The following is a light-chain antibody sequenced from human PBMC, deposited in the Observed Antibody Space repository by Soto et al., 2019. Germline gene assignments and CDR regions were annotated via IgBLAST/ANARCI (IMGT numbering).Light chain of an antibody. CDR1: SSEVGGYNY. CDR2: EVS. V-gene: IGLV2-14*01. J-gene: IGLJ1*01. CDR3: SSYTSSSNFYV. Sequence: QSALTQPASVSGSPGQSITISCTGTSSEVGGYNYVSWYQQHQGKAPKLMIYEVSNRPSGISNRFSGSKSGNTASLTISGLPAEEEADYYCSSYTSSSNFYVFGTGTKLTVL.